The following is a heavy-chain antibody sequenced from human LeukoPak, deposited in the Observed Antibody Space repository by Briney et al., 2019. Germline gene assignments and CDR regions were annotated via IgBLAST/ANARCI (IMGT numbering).Heavy chain of an antibody. CDR3: ARGGNWNYEEPFDY. CDR1: GGSFSGFY. J-gene: IGHJ4*02. CDR2: IDHSGST. D-gene: IGHD1-7*01. V-gene: IGHV4-34*01. Sequence: SETLSLTCDVYGGSFSGFYWNWIRQPPGKGLEWIGEIDHSGSTNYNPSLKSRVTISVDRANNQFSLKLSSVTAADTAVYYCARGGNWNYEEPFDYWGQGTLVTVSS.